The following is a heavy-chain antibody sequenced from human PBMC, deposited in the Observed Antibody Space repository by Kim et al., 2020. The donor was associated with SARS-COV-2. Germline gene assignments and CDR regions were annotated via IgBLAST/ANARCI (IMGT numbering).Heavy chain of an antibody. CDR2: IYYSGTT. Sequence: SETLSLTCTVSGGSISSSSYYWGWIRQPPGKGLEWIGSIYYSGTTYYNPSLKSRVMISVDTSKNQFSLNLSSVTAADTAVYYCARQTTAIRRGAFDIWG. CDR3: ARQTTAIRRGAFDI. J-gene: IGHJ3*02. CDR1: GGSISSSSYY. V-gene: IGHV4-39*01. D-gene: IGHD3-3*01.